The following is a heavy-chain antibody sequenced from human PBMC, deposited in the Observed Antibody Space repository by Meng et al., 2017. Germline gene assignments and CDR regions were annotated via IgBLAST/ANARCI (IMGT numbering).Heavy chain of an antibody. D-gene: IGHD3-22*01. CDR2: IIPIFGTA. CDR1: GGTFSSYA. J-gene: IGHJ4*02. V-gene: IGHV1-69*06. CDR3: ARDRNYYYDSSGYYYFDY. Sequence: HAQLVQSGAGVKNPGASVNVSCKASGGTFSSYAISWVRQAPGQGLEWMGGIIPIFGTANYAQKFQGRVTITADKSTSTAYMELSSLRSEDTAVYYCARDRNYYYDSSGYYYFDYWGQGTLVTVAS.